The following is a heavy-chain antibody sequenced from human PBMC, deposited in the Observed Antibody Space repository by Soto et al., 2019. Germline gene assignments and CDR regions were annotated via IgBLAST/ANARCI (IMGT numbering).Heavy chain of an antibody. D-gene: IGHD5-12*01. CDR3: ARRASFVAGGYDLGGWFDY. CDR2: IFPGDSDT. Sequence: GESLKISCKGSGYSFTNYWIGWVRQKPGKGLEWMGTIFPGDSDTRYSPSFQGQVTISADRSISTAYLQWSSLKASDTAMYYCARRASFVAGGYDLGGWFDYWGQGTLVTVSS. CDR1: GYSFTNYW. J-gene: IGHJ4*02. V-gene: IGHV5-51*01.